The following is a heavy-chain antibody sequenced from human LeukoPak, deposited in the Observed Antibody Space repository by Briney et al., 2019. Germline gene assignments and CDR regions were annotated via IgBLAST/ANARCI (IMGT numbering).Heavy chain of an antibody. CDR2: ISAYNGNT. V-gene: IGHV1-18*04. CDR1: GYTFTSYG. D-gene: IGHD3-9*01. J-gene: IGHJ5*02. Sequence: ASVKVSCKASGYTFTSYGISWVRQAPGQGLEWMGWISAYNGNTIYAQKLQGRVTMTTDTSTSTAYMELWRLRSDVTAVYYCARDRGYDILPGYYTWFDPWGQGTLVTVSS. CDR3: ARDRGYDILPGYYTWFDP.